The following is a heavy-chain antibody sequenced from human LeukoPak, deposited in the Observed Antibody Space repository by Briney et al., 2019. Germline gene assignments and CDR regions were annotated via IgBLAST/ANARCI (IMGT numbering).Heavy chain of an antibody. CDR2: IYSGGST. V-gene: IGHV3-53*01. J-gene: IGHJ4*02. CDR3: ANSYGDYPTVIDY. CDR1: GFTFSSNY. Sequence: GGSLRLSCAASGFTFSSNYMNWVRQAPGKRLEWVSLIYSGGSTYYADSVKGRFTISRDNSKNTLNLQMNSLRAEDTAVYYCANSYGDYPTVIDYWGQGTMVTVSS. D-gene: IGHD4-17*01.